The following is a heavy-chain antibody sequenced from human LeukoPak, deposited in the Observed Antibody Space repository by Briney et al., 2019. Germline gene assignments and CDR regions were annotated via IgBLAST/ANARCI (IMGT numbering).Heavy chain of an antibody. CDR1: GFTFSSYS. CDR3: ARNPGGWYFDL. J-gene: IGHJ2*01. Sequence: GGSLRLSCAASGFTFSSYSMNWVRQAPGKGLEWVSSISSSTSYIYYADSVKGRFTISRANAKNSLYLQMNSLRAEDTAVYYCARNPGGWYFDLWGRGTLVTVSS. V-gene: IGHV3-21*01. CDR2: ISSSTSYI. D-gene: IGHD2-15*01.